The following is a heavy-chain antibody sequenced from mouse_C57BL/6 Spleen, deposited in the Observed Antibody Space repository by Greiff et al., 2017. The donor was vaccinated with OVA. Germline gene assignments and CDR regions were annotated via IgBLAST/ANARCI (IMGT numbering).Heavy chain of an antibody. D-gene: IGHD1-1*01. CDR1: GYTFTSYW. Sequence: VQLKESGAELAKPGASVKLSCKASGYTFTSYWMHWVKQRPGEGLEWIGYINPSSGYTKYNQKFKDKATLTADKSSSTAYMQLSSLTYEDSAVYYCARSESIYYGSRNYFDYWGQGTTLTVSS. V-gene: IGHV1-7*01. CDR3: ARSESIYYGSRNYFDY. CDR2: INPSSGYT. J-gene: IGHJ2*01.